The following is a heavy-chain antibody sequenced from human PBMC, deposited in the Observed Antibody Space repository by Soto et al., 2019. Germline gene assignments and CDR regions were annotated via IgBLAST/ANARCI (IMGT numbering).Heavy chain of an antibody. D-gene: IGHD5-18*01. V-gene: IGHV5-10-1*01. J-gene: IGHJ5*02. CDR1: GYSFSSFW. CDR2: IDPSDSYA. Sequence: GESLKISCQVSGYSFSSFWITLVRQMPGKGLEWMGRIDPSDSYANYSPSFQGHVTFSADKSINTAYLQWSSLKASDTAMYYCGRVRVDKAEGWFDPWGQGTLVTVSS. CDR3: GRVRVDKAEGWFDP.